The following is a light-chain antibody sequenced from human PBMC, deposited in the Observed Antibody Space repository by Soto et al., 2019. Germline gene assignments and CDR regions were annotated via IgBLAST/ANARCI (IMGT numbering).Light chain of an antibody. Sequence: ETVMTQSPATLSVSPGERATLSCRASQSVSSNLAWYQQKPGQAPRLLIYGTSTRATGIPARFSGSGSGTEFTLTFSSLQSEDFAVYYCQQYNNWPITFGQGTRLEIK. J-gene: IGKJ5*01. CDR3: QQYNNWPIT. CDR1: QSVSSN. CDR2: GTS. V-gene: IGKV3-15*01.